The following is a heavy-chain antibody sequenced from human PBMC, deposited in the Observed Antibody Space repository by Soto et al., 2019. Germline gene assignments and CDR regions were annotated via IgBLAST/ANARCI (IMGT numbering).Heavy chain of an antibody. D-gene: IGHD2-21*02. Sequence: AETLSLTCGFSVYSISIGYYWDWVRQPPGKGLEWIASIFNSGSTYYNPCLKSRVTISVDTSKNQFSLKLSSVTAADTAVYYCARGLQYGGNSAYWGQGTMVTVSS. CDR2: IFNSGST. CDR3: ARGLQYGGNSAY. V-gene: IGHV4-38-2*01. CDR1: VYSISIGYY. J-gene: IGHJ4*02.